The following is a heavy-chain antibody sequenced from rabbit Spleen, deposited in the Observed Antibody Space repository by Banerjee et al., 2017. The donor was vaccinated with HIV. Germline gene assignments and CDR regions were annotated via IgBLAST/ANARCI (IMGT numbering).Heavy chain of an antibody. CDR3: ARGSATMTMVITGYYFTL. CDR2: IFGGANDAT. D-gene: IGHD2-1*01. V-gene: IGHV1S45*01. Sequence: EQVEESGGGLVRPEGSLTLTCTASGFPFTTNHWICWVRQAPGKGLEWVGCIFGGANDATDYASWAKGRFTISKASSTTVTLQMTSLTAADTATYFCARGSATMTMVITGYYFTLWGPGTLVTVS. CDR1: GFPFTTNHW. J-gene: IGHJ4*01.